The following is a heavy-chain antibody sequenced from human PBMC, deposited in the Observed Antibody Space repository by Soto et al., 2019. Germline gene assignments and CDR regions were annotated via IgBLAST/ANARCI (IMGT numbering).Heavy chain of an antibody. V-gene: IGHV1-46*01. D-gene: IGHD3-10*01. J-gene: IGHJ5*02. CDR3: GRVMRSLLSITALDT. CDR2: IDPSGGKT. Sequence: ASVKVSCKASGYTFTRDQIHWVRQAPGQGLEWMGMIDPSGGKTNYAQKFQGRVTMTRDTSTSTVYTALSSLRSEDTAIYFCGRVMRSLLSITALDTWCQGTLVTVSS. CDR1: GYTFTRDQ.